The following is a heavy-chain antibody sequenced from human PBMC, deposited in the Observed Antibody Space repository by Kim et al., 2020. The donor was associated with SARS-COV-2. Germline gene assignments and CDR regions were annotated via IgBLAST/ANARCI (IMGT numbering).Heavy chain of an antibody. V-gene: IGHV4-4*02. CDR3: ASLGLGAAAGTSWYFDL. CDR2: IYHSGST. Sequence: SETLSLTCAVSGGSISSSNWWSWVRQPPGKGLEWIGEIYHSGSTNYNPSLKSRVTISVDKSKNQFSLKLSSVTAADTAVYYCASLGLGAAAGTSWYFDLWGRGTLVTVSS. J-gene: IGHJ2*01. D-gene: IGHD6-13*01. CDR1: GGSISSSNW.